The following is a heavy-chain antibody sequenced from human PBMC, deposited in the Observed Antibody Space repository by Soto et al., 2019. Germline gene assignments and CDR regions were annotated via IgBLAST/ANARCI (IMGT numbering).Heavy chain of an antibody. V-gene: IGHV4-39*01. D-gene: IGHD3-9*01. CDR3: ARQMRGPIPYFGWLSPLTS. Sequence: QLRLQESGPGLVKPSGTLSLTCTVSGDSVTSDDSYWGWIRRPPGQGLEGIGSISPTGETFSNPPLNRPLPMSLAASTNQFSQKLASMTAAAAGVFFCARQMRGPIPYFGWLSPLTSWGKGILVTVSS. CDR1: GDSVTSDDSY. J-gene: IGHJ5*02. CDR2: ISPTGET.